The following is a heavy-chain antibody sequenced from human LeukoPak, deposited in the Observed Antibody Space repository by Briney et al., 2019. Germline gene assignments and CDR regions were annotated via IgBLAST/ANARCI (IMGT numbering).Heavy chain of an antibody. CDR3: ARAGLLAEYFQH. Sequence: SETLSLTCAVYGGSFSGYYWSWIRQPPGKGLEWIGEINHSGSTNYNPSLKSRVTISVDTSKNQFSLKLSSVTAADTAVYYCARAGLLAEYFQHWGQGTLVTVSS. D-gene: IGHD3-10*01. V-gene: IGHV4-34*01. J-gene: IGHJ1*01. CDR2: INHSGST. CDR1: GGSFSGYY.